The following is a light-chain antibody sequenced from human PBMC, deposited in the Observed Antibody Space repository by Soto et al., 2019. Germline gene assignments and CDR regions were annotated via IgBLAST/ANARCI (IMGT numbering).Light chain of an antibody. J-gene: IGKJ3*01. CDR2: GAS. Sequence: EIVLTQSPGTLSLSPRQRATLSCRATQSVSSSYLAWYQQKPGQAPRLLIYGASSRATGIPDRFSGSGSGTDFTLTISRLEPEDFAVYYCHHYGVSPIYTFGPGTKVDVK. CDR3: HHYGVSPIYT. V-gene: IGKV3-20*01. CDR1: QSVSSSY.